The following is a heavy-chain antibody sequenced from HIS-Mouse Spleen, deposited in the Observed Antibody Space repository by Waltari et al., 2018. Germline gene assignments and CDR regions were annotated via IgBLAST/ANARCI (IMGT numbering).Heavy chain of an antibody. D-gene: IGHD6-13*01. CDR2: IIPILGIA. V-gene: IGHV1-69*04. J-gene: IGHJ3*02. CDR3: ARHPEIAAAVGAFDI. Sequence: QVQLVQSGAEVKKPGSSVKVSCKASGGTFSSYDISWVRQAPGQGLQWMGRIIPILGIANYAQKFQGRVTITADKSTSTAYMELSSLRSEDTAVYYCARHPEIAAAVGAFDIWGQGTMVTVSS. CDR1: GGTFSSYD.